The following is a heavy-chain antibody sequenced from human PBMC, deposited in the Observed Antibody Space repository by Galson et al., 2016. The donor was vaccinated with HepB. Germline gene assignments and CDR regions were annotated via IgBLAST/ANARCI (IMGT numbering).Heavy chain of an antibody. J-gene: IGHJ3*02. CDR3: ARAGNYYGSGSYYKNGAFDI. CDR1: GFSFSSYW. CDR2: INSDGSTT. D-gene: IGHD3-10*01. Sequence: SLRLSCAASGFSFSSYWMHWVRQAPGKGLVWVSCINSDGSTTRYADSVRGRFTISRDNAKNMLYLQMNSLRAEDTALYYCARAGNYYGSGSYYKNGAFDIWGQGTMDTVSS. V-gene: IGHV3-74*01.